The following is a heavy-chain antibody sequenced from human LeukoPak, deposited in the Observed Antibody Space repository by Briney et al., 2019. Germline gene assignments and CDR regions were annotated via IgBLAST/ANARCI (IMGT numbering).Heavy chain of an antibody. CDR3: AKDIGDGPPYGMDV. Sequence: HPGGSLRLSCAASGFTFSNAWMSWVRQAPGKGLEWVSAISGSGGSTYYADSVKGRFTISRDNSKNTLYLQMNSLRAEDTAVYYCAKDIGDGPPYGMDVWGQGTTVTVSS. CDR1: GFTFSNAW. CDR2: ISGSGGST. D-gene: IGHD3-10*01. J-gene: IGHJ6*02. V-gene: IGHV3-23*01.